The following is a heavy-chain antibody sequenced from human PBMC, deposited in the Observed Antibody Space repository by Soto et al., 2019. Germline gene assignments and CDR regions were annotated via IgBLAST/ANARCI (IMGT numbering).Heavy chain of an antibody. CDR3: ARDPGYYDSSGRRSGAFDI. Sequence: TLSLTCTVSGGSISSYYWSWIRQPAGKGLEWIGRIYTSGSTNYNPSLKSRVTMSVDTSKNQFSLKLSSVTAADTAVYYCARDPGYYDSSGRRSGAFDIWGQGTMVTVSS. V-gene: IGHV4-4*07. D-gene: IGHD3-22*01. CDR2: IYTSGST. CDR1: GGSISSYY. J-gene: IGHJ3*02.